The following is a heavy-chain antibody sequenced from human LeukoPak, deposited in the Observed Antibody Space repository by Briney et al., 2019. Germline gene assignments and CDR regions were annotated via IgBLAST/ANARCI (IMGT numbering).Heavy chain of an antibody. CDR2: INHSGST. J-gene: IGHJ6*03. CDR1: GGSFRGYY. Sequence: PSETLSLTCAVYGGSFRGYYWSWIRQPPGKGLEWIGEINHSGSTNYNPSLKSRVTISVDTSKNQFSLKLSSVTPADTAVYYCARETSQKGAHYMDVWGKGTTVTISS. CDR3: ARETSQKGAHYMDV. D-gene: IGHD3-16*01. V-gene: IGHV4-34*01.